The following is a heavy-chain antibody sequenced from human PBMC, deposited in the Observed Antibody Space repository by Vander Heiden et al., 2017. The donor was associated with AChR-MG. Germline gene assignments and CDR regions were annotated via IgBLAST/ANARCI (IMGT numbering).Heavy chain of an antibody. J-gene: IGHJ3*01. CDR2: VHHSGST. CDR1: GCSISIVNW. CDR3: ARGCSGSGCYSSDAFDF. Sequence: QVQLQESGPGLVKPSGTLSLTCAVSGCSISIVNWWHWVRQSPGMRLEWIGKVHHSGSTNYNPSLKSRVTKSVDTSKNQFSLKLSSVTAADTAVYYCARGCSGSGCYSSDAFDFWGEGTMVTVSS. D-gene: IGHD2-15*01. V-gene: IGHV4-4*02.